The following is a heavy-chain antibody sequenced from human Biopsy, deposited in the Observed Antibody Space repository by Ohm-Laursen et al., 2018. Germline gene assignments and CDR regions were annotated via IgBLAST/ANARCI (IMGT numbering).Heavy chain of an antibody. V-gene: IGHV3-23*01. CDR2: ITTTERRA. CDR3: AKLGRMVRGVTPDCF. CDR1: GFRFSSHT. Sequence: SLRLSCAASGFRFSSHTMSWVRQAPGKGLEWVSAITTTERRAFYASSVEGRFSISRDNSKNILFLQMNGLRVDDTGVYYCAKLGRMVRGVTPDCFWGQGTLVIVS. J-gene: IGHJ1*01. D-gene: IGHD3-10*01.